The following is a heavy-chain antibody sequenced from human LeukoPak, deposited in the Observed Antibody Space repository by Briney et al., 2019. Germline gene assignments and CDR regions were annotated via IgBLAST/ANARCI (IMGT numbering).Heavy chain of an antibody. CDR3: ARGGYCSGGSCYQPNWFDP. Sequence: PGGSLRLSCAASGFTFSSYSMNWVRQAPGKGLEWVSSISSSSSYIYYADSVKGRFTISRDNAKNSLYLQMNSLRAEDTAVYYCARGGYCSGGSCYQPNWFDPWGQGTLVTVSS. J-gene: IGHJ5*02. D-gene: IGHD2-15*01. CDR1: GFTFSSYS. CDR2: ISSSSSYI. V-gene: IGHV3-21*01.